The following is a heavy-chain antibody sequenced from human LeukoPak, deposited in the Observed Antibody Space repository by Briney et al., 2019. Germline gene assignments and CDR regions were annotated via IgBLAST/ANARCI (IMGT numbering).Heavy chain of an antibody. CDR3: ARGHYDILTGHYYYGMDA. CDR1: GGAFSSYA. J-gene: IGHJ6*04. V-gene: IGHV1-69*06. CDR2: IIPIFGTA. D-gene: IGHD3-9*01. Sequence: GASVKVTCKASGGAFSSYAISWVRQAPGQGLEWMGGIIPIFGTANYAQKFQGRVTITADKSTSTAYMELSSLRSEDTAVYYCARGHYDILTGHYYYGMDAWGKGTTVTVSS.